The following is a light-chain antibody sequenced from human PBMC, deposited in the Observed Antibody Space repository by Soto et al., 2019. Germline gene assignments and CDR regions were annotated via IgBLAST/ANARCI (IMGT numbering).Light chain of an antibody. Sequence: QSALTQPASVSGSPGQSITISCTGTSSDVGGYNYVSWYQQHPGKAPKLMIYDVSNRPSGVSNRFSGSKACNTASLTISGLQAEDEADYYFSSYTSSSTPVVFGGGTKLTV. V-gene: IGLV2-14*01. CDR2: DVS. J-gene: IGLJ2*01. CDR1: SSDVGGYNY. CDR3: SSYTSSSTPVV.